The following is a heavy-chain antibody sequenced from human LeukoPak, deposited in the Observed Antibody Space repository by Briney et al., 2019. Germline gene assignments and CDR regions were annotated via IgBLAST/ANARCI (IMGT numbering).Heavy chain of an antibody. CDR3: ARGPSGYQDY. V-gene: IGHV4-59*01. CDR2: IYYAGSA. D-gene: IGHD3-22*01. J-gene: IGHJ4*02. CDR1: GGSMSSYY. Sequence: PSEALSLTCSVSGGSMSSYYWSWIRQPPGKELEWIGYIYYAGSANYNTYLKSRVTISVDTSKNQFSLKLSSVTAADTAVYYCARGPSGYQDYWGQGTLVTVSS.